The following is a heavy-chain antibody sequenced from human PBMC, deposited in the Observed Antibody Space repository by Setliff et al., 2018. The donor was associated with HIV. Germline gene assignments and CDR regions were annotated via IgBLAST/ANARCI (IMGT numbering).Heavy chain of an antibody. D-gene: IGHD3-10*01. CDR2: IIPIFGTA. V-gene: IGHV1-69*06. CDR3: ARVFYYSAGSYSLDY. Sequence: ASVKVSCKASGDTFSNYAISWVRQAPGQGLEWMGVIIPIFGTANYAQKFEGRVTITADKSTSTAYMEVNSLRFEDTAVYYCARVFYYSAGSYSLDYWGQETLVTVSS. CDR1: GDTFSNYA. J-gene: IGHJ4*01.